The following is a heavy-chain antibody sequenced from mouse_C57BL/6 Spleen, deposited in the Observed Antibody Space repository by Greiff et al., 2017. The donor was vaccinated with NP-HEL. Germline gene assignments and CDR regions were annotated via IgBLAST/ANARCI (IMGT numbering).Heavy chain of an antibody. CDR3: VREGVYDYYGAWFAY. D-gene: IGHD1-1*01. CDR1: GFTFNTYA. J-gene: IGHJ3*01. CDR2: IRSKSSNYAT. Sequence: VQLKESGGGLVQPKGSLKLSCAASGFTFNTYAMHWVRQAPGKGLEWVASIRSKSSNYATYYADSVKDRFTISREDSQRMHYLQMKNLKTDATAMYYCVREGVYDYYGAWFAYWGQGTLVTVSA. V-gene: IGHV10-3*01.